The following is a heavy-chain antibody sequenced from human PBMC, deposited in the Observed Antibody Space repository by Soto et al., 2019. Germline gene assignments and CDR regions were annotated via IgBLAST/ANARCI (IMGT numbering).Heavy chain of an antibody. V-gene: IGHV3-23*01. CDR2: INGGSTT. Sequence: LRLSCAAPGFTFSSYATSWVRQAPGKGLEWVTAINGGSTTYYADSVKGRFTISRDNSKNTLYLQMNSLRAEDTAVYYCAKDKDWSGVYGMDVWGQGTTVTVSS. J-gene: IGHJ6*02. D-gene: IGHD3-3*01. CDR1: GFTFSSYA. CDR3: AKDKDWSGVYGMDV.